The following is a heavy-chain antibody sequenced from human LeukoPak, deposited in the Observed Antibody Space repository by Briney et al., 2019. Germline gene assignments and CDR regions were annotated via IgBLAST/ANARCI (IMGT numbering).Heavy chain of an antibody. J-gene: IGHJ4*02. CDR1: GFTFSDYY. CDR2: ISSSSYT. CDR3: ARLGWATAPLDY. D-gene: IGHD5-12*01. V-gene: IGHV3-11*06. Sequence: GGSLRLSCAASGFTFSDYYMSWIRQAPGKGLGWVSYISSSSYTNYADSVKGRFTISRDNAKNSLYLQMNSLRAEDTAVYYCARLGWATAPLDYWGQGTLVTVSS.